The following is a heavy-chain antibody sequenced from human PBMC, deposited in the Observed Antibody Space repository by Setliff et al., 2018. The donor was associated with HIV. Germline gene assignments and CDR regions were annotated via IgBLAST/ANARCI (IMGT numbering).Heavy chain of an antibody. D-gene: IGHD2-2*02. V-gene: IGHV3-48*01. CDR1: GFTFRSYR. CDR2: ISGSGSSI. CDR3: TREPTRYTNSPRGRYFQS. J-gene: IGHJ1*01. Sequence: GGSLRLSCAASGFTFRSYRMNWVRKTPGKGLEWVSFISGSGSSIYYADSVKGRFTIPRDNDNNSLYLQMNSLTAGDTAMYYCTREPTRYTNSPRGRYFQSWGQGTLVTVSS.